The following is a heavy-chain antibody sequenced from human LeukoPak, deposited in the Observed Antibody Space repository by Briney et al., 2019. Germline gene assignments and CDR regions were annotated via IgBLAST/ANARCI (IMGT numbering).Heavy chain of an antibody. Sequence: PSETLSLTCTVSGGSISSYYWSWIRQPPGKGLEWIGYIYYSGSTNYNPSLKSRVTISVDTSKNQFSLKLSSVTAADTAVYYCARYRRYGSGSYPHDYWGQGTLVTVSS. CDR3: ARYRRYGSGSYPHDY. CDR1: GGSISSYY. D-gene: IGHD3-10*01. CDR2: IYYSGST. V-gene: IGHV4-59*12. J-gene: IGHJ4*02.